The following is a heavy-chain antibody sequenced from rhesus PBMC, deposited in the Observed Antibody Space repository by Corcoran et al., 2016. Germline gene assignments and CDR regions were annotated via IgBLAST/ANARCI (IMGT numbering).Heavy chain of an antibody. CDR3: ARGRIAYDY. D-gene: IGHD1-1-1*01. CDR2: NSGSSGST. CDR1: GGSVSSSNW. V-gene: IGHV4-65*01. J-gene: IGHJ4*01. Sequence: QVQLQESGPGLVKPSETLSLTCAASGGSVSSSNWWSWIRQPPGKGLEWIGYNSGSSGSTYYNPSLKSRVTISTDTSKNQFSLKRSSVTAADTAVYYCARGRIAYDYWGQGVLVTVSS.